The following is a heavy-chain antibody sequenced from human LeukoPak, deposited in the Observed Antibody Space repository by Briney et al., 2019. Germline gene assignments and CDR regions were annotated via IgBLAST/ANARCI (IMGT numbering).Heavy chain of an antibody. CDR3: ARDLRGQWLVHFDY. D-gene: IGHD6-19*01. CDR1: GGSISSSSYY. Sequence: SETLSLTCTVSGGSISSSSYYWGWIRQPPGKGLEWIGSIYYSGSTYYNPSLKSRVTISVDTSKNQFSLKLSSVTAADTAVYYCARDLRGQWLVHFDYWGQGTLVTVSS. CDR2: IYYSGST. J-gene: IGHJ4*02. V-gene: IGHV4-39*07.